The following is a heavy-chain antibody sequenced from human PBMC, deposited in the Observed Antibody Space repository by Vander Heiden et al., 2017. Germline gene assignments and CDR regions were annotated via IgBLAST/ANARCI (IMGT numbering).Heavy chain of an antibody. D-gene: IGHD1-26*01. CDR2: ISSSSRYI. CDR1: GFTFSSYS. V-gene: IGHV3-21*01. Sequence: EVQLVESGEGLVKPGGSLRLSCAASGFTFSSYSMNWVRQAPGKGLEWVSSISSSSRYIYDADSVKGRFTISRDNAKNSLYLQLNSLRAEDTAVYYCARDWSGSYPHWCQGTLVTVSS. J-gene: IGHJ4*02. CDR3: ARDWSGSYPH.